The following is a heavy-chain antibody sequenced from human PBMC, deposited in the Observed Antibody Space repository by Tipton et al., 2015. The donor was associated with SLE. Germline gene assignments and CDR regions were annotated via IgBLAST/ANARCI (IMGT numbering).Heavy chain of an antibody. J-gene: IGHJ2*01. CDR1: GSTFSDYY. V-gene: IGHV3-11*01. CDR3: ARGGWYFDL. CDR2: ITSGSNI. D-gene: IGHD3-16*01. Sequence: SLRLSCAASGSTFSDYYMSWIRQAPGKGLEWVSYITSGSNIYYADSVKGRFTISRDNAKNSLYLQMNSLRAEDTAVYYCARGGWYFDLWGRGTLVTVSS.